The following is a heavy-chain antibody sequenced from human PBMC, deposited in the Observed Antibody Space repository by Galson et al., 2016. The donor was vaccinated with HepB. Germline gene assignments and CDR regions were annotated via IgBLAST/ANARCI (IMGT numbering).Heavy chain of an antibody. D-gene: IGHD6-6*01. CDR3: AREPYTSSYFDY. J-gene: IGHJ4*02. CDR1: GYTFTDYY. V-gene: IGHV1-2*04. Sequence: SVKVSCKASGYTFTDYYIHWVRQAPGQGLDWMGWINPNSGDTRYAQKFQGWVTMTRDTSITTAYMDLNRLRSDDTAVYFCAREPYTSSYFDYWGQGTLVTVSS. CDR2: INPNSGDT.